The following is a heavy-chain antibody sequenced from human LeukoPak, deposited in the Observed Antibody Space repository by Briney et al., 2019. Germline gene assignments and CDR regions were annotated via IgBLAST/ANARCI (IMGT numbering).Heavy chain of an antibody. Sequence: GGSLRLSCAASGFTFSSYAMHWVRQAPGKGLEWVAVISYDGSNKYYADSVKGRFTISRDNSKNTLYLQMNSLRAEDTAVYYCARGRGLEYWGQGTLVTVSS. CDR3: ARGRGLEY. CDR2: ISYDGSNK. V-gene: IGHV3-30*04. J-gene: IGHJ4*02. CDR1: GFTFSSYA.